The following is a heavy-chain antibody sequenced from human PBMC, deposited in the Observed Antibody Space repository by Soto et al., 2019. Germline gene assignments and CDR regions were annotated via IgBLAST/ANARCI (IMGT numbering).Heavy chain of an antibody. CDR3: ARDEGQYYYGSGSYPPTFDY. V-gene: IGHV1-69*13. CDR1: GGTFSSYA. CDR2: IIPIFGTA. D-gene: IGHD3-10*01. Sequence: GASVKVSCKASGGTFSSYAISWVRQAPGQGLEWMGGIIPIFGTANYAQKFQGRVTITADESTSTAYMELSSLRSEDTAVYYCARDEGQYYYGSGSYPPTFDYWGQGTLVTVSS. J-gene: IGHJ4*02.